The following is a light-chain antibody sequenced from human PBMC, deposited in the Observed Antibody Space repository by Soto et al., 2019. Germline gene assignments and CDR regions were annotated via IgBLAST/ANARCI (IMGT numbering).Light chain of an antibody. CDR2: DVT. V-gene: IGLV2-14*01. CDR1: SSDVGHYNS. J-gene: IGLJ3*02. CDR3: SSYTTSTTNWV. Sequence: QSALTQPASVSGSPGQSITISCTGTSSDVGHYNSVSWYQHRPGRAPKLMIYDVTNRPSGVSNRFSGSKAANTASLTISGLQAEDEADYYCSSYTTSTTNWVFGGGTQLTVL.